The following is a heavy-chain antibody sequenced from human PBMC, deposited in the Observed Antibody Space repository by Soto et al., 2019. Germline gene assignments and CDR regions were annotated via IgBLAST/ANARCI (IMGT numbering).Heavy chain of an antibody. CDR3: ARGDYHDTSGPFSDAFDV. V-gene: IGHV3-7*04. CDR2: IKQNSSKK. Sequence: GGSLRLSCAASGFTFSSYSMNWVRQAPGKGLEWVANIKQNSSKKWYGDSVKGRFTISRDNTKNSLYLQMNSLRAEDTAVYYCARGDYHDTSGPFSDAFDVWGQGTMVTVSS. D-gene: IGHD3-22*01. CDR1: GFTFSSYS. J-gene: IGHJ3*01.